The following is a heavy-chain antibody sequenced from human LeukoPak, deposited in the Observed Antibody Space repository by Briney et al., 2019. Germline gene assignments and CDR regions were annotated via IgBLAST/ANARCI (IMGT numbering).Heavy chain of an antibody. V-gene: IGHV3-30-3*01. CDR3: ARDGYCSGGSCAENWFDP. J-gene: IGHJ5*02. Sequence: TGGSLRLSCAASGFTFSSYAMHWVRQAPGKGLEWVAVIPYDGSNKYYADSVKGRFTISRDNSKNTLYLQTNSLRAEDTAVYYCARDGYCSGGSCAENWFDPWGQGTLVTVSS. D-gene: IGHD2-15*01. CDR2: IPYDGSNK. CDR1: GFTFSSYA.